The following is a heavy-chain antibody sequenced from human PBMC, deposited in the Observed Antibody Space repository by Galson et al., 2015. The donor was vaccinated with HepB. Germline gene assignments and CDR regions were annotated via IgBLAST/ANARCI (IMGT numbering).Heavy chain of an antibody. CDR3: STLSAAGPDY. CDR2: ISWDGGST. Sequence: SLRLSCAASGFTFDDYTMHWVRQAPGKGLGWVSLISWDGGSTYYADSVKGRFTISRDNSKNSLYLQMNSLRTEDTALYYCSTLSAAGPDYWGQGTLVTVSS. V-gene: IGHV3-43*01. CDR1: GFTFDDYT. J-gene: IGHJ4*02. D-gene: IGHD6-13*01.